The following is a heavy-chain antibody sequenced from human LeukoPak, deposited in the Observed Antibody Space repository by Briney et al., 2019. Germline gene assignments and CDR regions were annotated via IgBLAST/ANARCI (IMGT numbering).Heavy chain of an antibody. J-gene: IGHJ4*02. CDR3: ARSNLGYCSSTSCYTFDY. Sequence: SETLSLTCTVSGGSISSYYWSWIRQPPGKGLEWIGYIYYSGSTNYNPSLKGRVTISVGTSKNQFSLKLSSVTAADTAVYYCARSNLGYCSSTSCYTFDYWGQGTLVTVSS. CDR1: GGSISSYY. V-gene: IGHV4-59*01. D-gene: IGHD2-2*02. CDR2: IYYSGST.